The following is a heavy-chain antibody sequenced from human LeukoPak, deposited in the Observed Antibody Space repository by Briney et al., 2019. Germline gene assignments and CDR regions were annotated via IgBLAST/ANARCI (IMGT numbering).Heavy chain of an antibody. CDR3: ARVRYYGSGSYWYFDY. CDR2: VYYSGTT. Sequence: PSETLSLTCSVSGGSISLSYYYWGWIRQPPGKALEWIGSVYYSGTTSHNPSLKSRVTISVDMSKNHFSLRLSSVTAADTAMYYCARVRYYGSGSYWYFDYWGQGTLVTVSS. J-gene: IGHJ4*02. V-gene: IGHV4-39*07. CDR1: GGSISLSYYY. D-gene: IGHD3-10*01.